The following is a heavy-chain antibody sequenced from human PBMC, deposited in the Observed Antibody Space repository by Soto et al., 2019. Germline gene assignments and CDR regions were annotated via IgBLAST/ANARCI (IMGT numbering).Heavy chain of an antibody. CDR1: GCTFSSYA. V-gene: IGHV1-69*13. Sequence: SVKVSCKASGCTFSSYAISWVRQAPGQGLEWMGGIIPIFGTANYAQKFKGRVTITADESTSTAYMELSSLRSEDTAVYYCARGVALGDYLHYWGKGNVVTVSS. D-gene: IGHD4-17*01. CDR3: ARGVALGDYLHY. CDR2: IIPIFGTA. J-gene: IGHJ4*02.